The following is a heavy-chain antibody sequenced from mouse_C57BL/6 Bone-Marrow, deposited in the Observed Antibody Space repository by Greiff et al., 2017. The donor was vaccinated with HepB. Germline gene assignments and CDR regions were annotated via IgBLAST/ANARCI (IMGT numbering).Heavy chain of an antibody. CDR2: ISNLAYSI. J-gene: IGHJ4*01. CDR3: ARLVKFGMDY. D-gene: IGHD1-3*01. Sequence: EVMLVESGGGLVQPGGSLNLSCAASGFTFSDYGMAWVRQAPRKGPEWVAFISNLAYSIYYADTVTGRFTISRENAKNTLYLEMSSLRSEDTAMYYCARLVKFGMDYWGQGTSVTVSS. CDR1: GFTFSDYG. V-gene: IGHV5-15*01.